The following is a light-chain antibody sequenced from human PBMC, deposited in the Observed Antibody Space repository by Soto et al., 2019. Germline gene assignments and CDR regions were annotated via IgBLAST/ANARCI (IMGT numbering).Light chain of an antibody. CDR2: GAS. CDR3: QQSYNTPRT. Sequence: DIQMTQSPSSLSASVGDRVTITCRASQSISRNLNWYQQKPGTAPKLLMFGASTLQSGVTSRFSGSGSGTDFTLTITSLQPEDFATYYCQQSYNTPRTFGQGTKVDI. V-gene: IGKV1-39*01. J-gene: IGKJ1*01. CDR1: QSISRN.